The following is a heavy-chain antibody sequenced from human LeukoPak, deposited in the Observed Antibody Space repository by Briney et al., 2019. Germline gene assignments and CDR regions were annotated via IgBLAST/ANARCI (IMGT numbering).Heavy chain of an antibody. CDR1: GGSISSGSYY. Sequence: SETLSLTCTASGGSISSGSYYWSWIRQPAGKGREWIGRIYTSGRTNYNPSHKSRVTTKVDTSKNQFSLKLSSVTAADTAVYYCARGGPFDYWGQGTLVTVSS. CDR3: ARGGPFDY. J-gene: IGHJ4*02. CDR2: IYTSGRT. V-gene: IGHV4-61*02.